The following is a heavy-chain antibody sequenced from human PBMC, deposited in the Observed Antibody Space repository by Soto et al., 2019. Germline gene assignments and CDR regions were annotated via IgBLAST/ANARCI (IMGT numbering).Heavy chain of an antibody. CDR3: ARTRVIVLMVYATSYNWFDP. CDR2: ISAYNGNT. D-gene: IGHD2-8*01. V-gene: IGHV1-18*01. Sequence: ASVKVSCKASGYTFTSYGISWVRQAPGQGLEWMGWISAYNGNTDYAQKLQGRVTMTTDTSTSTAYMELRSLRSDDTAVYYCARTRVIVLMVYATSYNWFDPWGQGPLVTVS. CDR1: GYTFTSYG. J-gene: IGHJ5*02.